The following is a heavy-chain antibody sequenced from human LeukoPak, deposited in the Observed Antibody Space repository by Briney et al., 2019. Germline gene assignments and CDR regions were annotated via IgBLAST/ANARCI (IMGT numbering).Heavy chain of an antibody. V-gene: IGHV3-48*03. J-gene: IGHJ4*02. CDR3: ASNSLRYFDWLPISDY. CDR1: GFTFSSYE. Sequence: GGSLRLSCAASGFTFSSYEMNWVRQAPGKGLEWVSYISSSGSTIYYADSVKGRFTISRGNAKNSLYLQMNSLRAEDTAVYYCASNSLRYFDWLPISDYWGQGTLVTVSS. CDR2: ISSSGSTI. D-gene: IGHD3-9*01.